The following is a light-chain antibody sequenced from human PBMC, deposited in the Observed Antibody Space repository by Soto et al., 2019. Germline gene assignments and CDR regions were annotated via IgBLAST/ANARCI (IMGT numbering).Light chain of an antibody. CDR2: DVS. Sequence: QSALTQPASVSGSPGQSITISCTGTSRDVGGYNYVSWYQQHPDKAPKLMIYDVSNRPSGVSNRFSGSKSGNTASLTISGLQSDDEADYYCSSYTSSSTRVFGNGTKLTVL. J-gene: IGLJ1*01. V-gene: IGLV2-14*03. CDR3: SSYTSSSTRV. CDR1: SRDVGGYNY.